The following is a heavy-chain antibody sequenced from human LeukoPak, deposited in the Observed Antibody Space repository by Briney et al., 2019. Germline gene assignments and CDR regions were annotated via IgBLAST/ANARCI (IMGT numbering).Heavy chain of an antibody. D-gene: IGHD5-12*01. V-gene: IGHV3-23*01. CDR1: GFTFSNYA. CDR2: ISGSGVST. Sequence: TGGSLRLSCAASGFTFSNYAMTWVRQAPGKGLEWVSSISGSGVSTYYADSVKGRFTISRDNSRRTLYLQMNNLRAEDTAVYYCARWLRRPIDPWGQGTLVTVSS. J-gene: IGHJ5*02. CDR3: ARWLRRPIDP.